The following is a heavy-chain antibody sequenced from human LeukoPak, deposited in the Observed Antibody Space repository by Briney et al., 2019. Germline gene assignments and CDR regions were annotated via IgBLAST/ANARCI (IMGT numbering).Heavy chain of an antibody. CDR1: GFTFSSYE. CDR2: ISSSSSTI. V-gene: IGHV3-48*01. D-gene: IGHD6-13*01. CDR3: ARDGYGPSIAAAGMFDY. J-gene: IGHJ4*02. Sequence: GGSLRLSCAASGFTFSSYEMNWVRQAPGKGLEWVSYISSSSSTIYYADSVKGRFTISRDNAKNSLYLQMNSLRAEDTAVYYCARDGYGPSIAAAGMFDYWGQGTLVTVSS.